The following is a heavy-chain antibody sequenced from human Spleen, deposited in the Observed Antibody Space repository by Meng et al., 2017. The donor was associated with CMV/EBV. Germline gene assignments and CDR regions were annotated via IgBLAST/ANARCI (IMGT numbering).Heavy chain of an antibody. CDR2: ISYDGSNK. Sequence: GGSLRLACAASGFTFSSYAMHWVRQAPGKGLEWVAVISYDGSNKYYADSVKGRFTISRDNSKNTLYLQMNSLRAEDTAVYYCARGEAYYDSSGYRAGVLLSFFDYWGQGTLVTVSS. V-gene: IGHV3-30*04. CDR1: GFTFSSYA. CDR3: ARGEAYYDSSGYRAGVLLSFFDY. J-gene: IGHJ4*02. D-gene: IGHD3-22*01.